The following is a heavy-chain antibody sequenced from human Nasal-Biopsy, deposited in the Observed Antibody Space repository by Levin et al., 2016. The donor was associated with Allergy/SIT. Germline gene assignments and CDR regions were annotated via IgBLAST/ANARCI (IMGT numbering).Heavy chain of an antibody. V-gene: IGHV4-31*02. Sequence: SETLSLTCSVSGGSIRSAHHFWNWIRQRPGEALEWIGNIYYLGTVDYSPSLKSRLSMSLATSKNQYFLKLRSVTAADTAVYYCARSFKSQDFAVRGSYSPPTHFDSWGQGRLVTVSS. CDR3: ARSFKSQDFAVRGSYSPPTHFDS. CDR2: IYYLGTV. D-gene: IGHD2-21*01. CDR1: GGSIRSAHHF. J-gene: IGHJ4*02.